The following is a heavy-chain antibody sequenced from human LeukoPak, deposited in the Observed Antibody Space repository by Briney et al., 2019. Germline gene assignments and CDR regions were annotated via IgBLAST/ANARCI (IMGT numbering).Heavy chain of an antibody. CDR1: GGSISSYY. CDR2: RYYSGST. V-gene: IGHV4-59*01. CDR3: ARRYCTSTSCYYFDY. J-gene: IGHJ4*02. D-gene: IGHD2-2*01. Sequence: SETLSLTCTVSGGSISSYYWSWIRQPPGKGLEWIGYRYYSGSTNYNPTLISRVTISVDTSRNQFSLKLSSVTAADTAVYYCARRYCTSTSCYYFDYWGQGTLVTVSS.